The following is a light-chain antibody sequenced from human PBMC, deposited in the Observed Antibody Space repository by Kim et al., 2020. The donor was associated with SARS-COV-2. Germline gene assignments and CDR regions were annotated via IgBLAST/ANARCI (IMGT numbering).Light chain of an antibody. V-gene: IGKV3-20*01. J-gene: IGKJ1*01. CDR3: QQYGNSPWT. CDR1: QSVSSSY. CDR2: GAS. Sequence: EIVLTQSPGTLSLSPGERATRSCRASQSVSSSYLAWYQQKPGQAPRLLIYGASSRATGIPDKFSGSGSGTDFTLTISRLEPEDFAVYYCQQYGNSPWTFGQGTKVDI.